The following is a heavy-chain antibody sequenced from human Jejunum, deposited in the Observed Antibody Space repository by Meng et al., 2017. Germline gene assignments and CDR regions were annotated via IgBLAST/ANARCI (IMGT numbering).Heavy chain of an antibody. J-gene: IGHJ4*01. Sequence: GESLKISCAASGFTFSTYGMNWVRQAPGKGLEWISYMSSTGRTIFDADSVKGRFTISRDNAKNSLYLQMNSLRAEDTALYYCARRDCSGTSCVIDYWGLGTRVTVSS. CDR1: GFTFSTYG. V-gene: IGHV3-48*03. CDR3: ARRDCSGTSCVIDY. D-gene: IGHD2-2*01. CDR2: MSSTGRTI.